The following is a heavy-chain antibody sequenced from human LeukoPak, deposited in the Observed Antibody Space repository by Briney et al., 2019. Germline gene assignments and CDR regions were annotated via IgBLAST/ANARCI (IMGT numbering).Heavy chain of an antibody. V-gene: IGHV3-23*01. CDR3: ARSLTFLSAFDF. CDR2: ISSSGGST. Sequence: PGESLRLSCAASGFTFSHYAMNWVRQAPGKGLEWVSGISSSGGSTYYADSVKGRFTISRDNSNNTLYLQINSLTAEDTAVYFCARSLTFLSAFDFWGQGTMVTVSS. J-gene: IGHJ3*01. CDR1: GFTFSHYA. D-gene: IGHD2/OR15-2a*01.